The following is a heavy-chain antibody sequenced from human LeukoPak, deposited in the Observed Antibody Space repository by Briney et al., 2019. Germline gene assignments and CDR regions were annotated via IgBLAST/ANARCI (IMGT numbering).Heavy chain of an antibody. J-gene: IGHJ3*02. D-gene: IGHD2-2*01. Sequence: PSETLSLTCTVSGGSISSYYWSWIRQPPGKGLEWIGYIYYSGSTNYNPSLKSRVTISVDTSKNQFSLKLSSVTAADTAVYYCARGVGCSSTSCYEVAFDIWGQGTMVTVSS. CDR2: IYYSGST. CDR3: ARGVGCSSTSCYEVAFDI. V-gene: IGHV4-59*01. CDR1: GGSISSYY.